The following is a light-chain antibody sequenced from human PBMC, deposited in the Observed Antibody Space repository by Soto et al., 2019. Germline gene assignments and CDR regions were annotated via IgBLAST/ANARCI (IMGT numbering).Light chain of an antibody. CDR2: WAS. J-gene: IGKJ4*01. Sequence: DIVMTPSPDSLPVSLGERATINCKSSKSVLYSSNNKKYLAWYQRKPGQPPKLLIYWASTRESGVPDRFSGSGSGTDFTLTINSLQAEDLAVYYCQQYFSTPLTFGGGTKVEIK. CDR3: QQYFSTPLT. CDR1: KSVLYSSNNKKY. V-gene: IGKV4-1*01.